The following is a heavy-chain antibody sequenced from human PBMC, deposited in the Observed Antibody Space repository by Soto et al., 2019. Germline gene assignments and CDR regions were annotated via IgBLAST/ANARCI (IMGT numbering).Heavy chain of an antibody. Sequence: EVHLVESGGGWVQPGESLTLSCVASGFNFDDYAMHWVRQAPWKGLECVSSISWNSGSIAYADSVKGRLTISRDNAKNTLYLQMNALRPEDAALYYCATDMFSSQYSSSWKEHYDFDSWGQGTLVTVSS. D-gene: IGHD6-13*01. CDR1: GFNFDDYA. CDR3: ATDMFSSQYSSSWKEHYDFDS. V-gene: IGHV3-9*01. CDR2: ISWNSGSI. J-gene: IGHJ4*02.